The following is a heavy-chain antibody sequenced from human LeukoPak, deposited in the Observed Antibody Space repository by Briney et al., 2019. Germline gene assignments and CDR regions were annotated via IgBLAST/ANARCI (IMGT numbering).Heavy chain of an antibody. CDR3: ARAPADSSGYYYSFDY. V-gene: IGHV3-30-3*01. CDR1: GFTFSSYA. CDR2: ISYDGSNK. D-gene: IGHD3-22*01. J-gene: IGHJ4*02. Sequence: GGSLRLSCVASGFTFSSYAMHWVRQAPGKGLEWVALISYDGSNKYYADSVKGRFTISRDNSKNTLYLQMNSLRAEDTAVYYCARAPADSSGYYYSFDYWGQGTLVTVSS.